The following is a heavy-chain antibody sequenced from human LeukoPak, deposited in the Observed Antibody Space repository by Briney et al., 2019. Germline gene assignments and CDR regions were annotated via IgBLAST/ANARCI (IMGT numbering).Heavy chain of an antibody. J-gene: IGHJ6*02. D-gene: IGHD3-9*01. V-gene: IGHV1-2*06. Sequence: ASVKVSCKAPGYTFNNHYMYWVRQAPGQGLEWMGRINPNSGGTNYAQKFQGRVTMTRDTSISTAYMELSRLRSDDTAVYYCARALYYDILTGYYTHYYYYYGMDVWGQGTTVTVSS. CDR1: GYTFNNHY. CDR3: ARALYYDILTGYYTHYYYYYGMDV. CDR2: INPNSGGT.